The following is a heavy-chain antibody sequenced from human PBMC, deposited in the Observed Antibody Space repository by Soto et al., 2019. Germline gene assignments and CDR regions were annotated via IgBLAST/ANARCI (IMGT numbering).Heavy chain of an antibody. D-gene: IGHD2-8*02. J-gene: IGHJ5*02. V-gene: IGHV3-23*01. CDR1: GFTFSSYA. CDR2: ISGSGGST. Sequence: PGGSLRLSCAASGFTFSSYAMSWVRQAPGKGLEWVSAISGSGGSTYYADSVKGRFTISRDNSKDTLYLQMNSLRAEDTAVYYCAKNPAWWLSYPDWFDPWGQGTLVTVSS. CDR3: AKNPAWWLSYPDWFDP.